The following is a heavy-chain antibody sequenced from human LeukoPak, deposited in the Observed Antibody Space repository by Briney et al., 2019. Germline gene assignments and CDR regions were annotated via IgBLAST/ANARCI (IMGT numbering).Heavy chain of an antibody. CDR3: ARDGDPPGPFDS. V-gene: IGHV4-30-2*01. J-gene: IGHJ4*02. CDR1: GGSISSGTYY. D-gene: IGHD4-17*01. CDR2: IYHSGST. Sequence: PSETLSLTCTVSGGSISSGTYYWGWIRQPPGKGLEWIGDIYHSGSTSYNPSLKSRVTISLDRSKDQISLKLSSVTAADTAVYYCARDGDPPGPFDSWGQGALVTVSS.